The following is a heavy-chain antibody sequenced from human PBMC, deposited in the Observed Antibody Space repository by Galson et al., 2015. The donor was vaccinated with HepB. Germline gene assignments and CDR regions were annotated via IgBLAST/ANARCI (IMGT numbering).Heavy chain of an antibody. J-gene: IGHJ4*02. Sequence: SLRLSCAASGFTFSTYGLHWVRQAPGKGLEWVSVIWYDGTNKYYADSVKGRFTISRDNSKSTLYLQMNSLRAEDTAVYYCATEFRHNSGWFALDSWGQGTLVTVSS. CDR1: GFTFSTYG. CDR3: ATEFRHNSGWFALDS. CDR2: IWYDGTNK. V-gene: IGHV3-33*01. D-gene: IGHD6-19*01.